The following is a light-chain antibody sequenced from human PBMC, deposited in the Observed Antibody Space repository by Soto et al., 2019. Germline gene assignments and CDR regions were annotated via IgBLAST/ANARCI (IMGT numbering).Light chain of an antibody. J-gene: IGKJ4*01. CDR3: QQRSNWPL. CDR1: QSVSSY. V-gene: IGKV3-11*01. CDR2: DAS. Sequence: EIVLTQSPATLSXSPXXXATLXCRASQSVSSYLAWYQQKPGQAPRLLIYDASNRATGIPARFSGSGSGTDFTLTISSLEPEDFAVYYCQQRSNWPLFGGGTKVEIK.